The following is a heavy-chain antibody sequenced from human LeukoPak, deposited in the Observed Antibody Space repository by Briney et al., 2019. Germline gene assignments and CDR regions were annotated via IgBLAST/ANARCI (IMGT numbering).Heavy chain of an antibody. D-gene: IGHD3-22*01. CDR1: GFTFSSYG. Sequence: GRSLRLSCAASGFTFSSYGMHWVRQAPGKGLEWVAVISYDGSNKYYADSVKGRFTISRDNSKNTLYLQMNSLRAEDTAVYYCAKTHYYDSSGYGTWGQGTLVTVSS. V-gene: IGHV3-30*18. CDR3: AKTHYYDSSGYGT. J-gene: IGHJ5*02. CDR2: ISYDGSNK.